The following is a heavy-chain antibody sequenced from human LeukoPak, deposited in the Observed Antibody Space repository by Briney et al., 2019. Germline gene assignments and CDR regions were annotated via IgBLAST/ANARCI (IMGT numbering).Heavy chain of an antibody. CDR1: GGSISSGGYY. J-gene: IGHJ5*02. CDR3: ARDQRGAVDP. D-gene: IGHD3-10*01. CDR2: IYYSGST. V-gene: IGHV4-31*03. Sequence: SETLSLTCTVSGGSISSGGYYWSWIRQHPGKGLEWIGYIYYSGSTYYNPSLKSRVTISVDTSKNQFSVKLSSVTAADTAVYYCARDQRGAVDPWGQGTLVTVSS.